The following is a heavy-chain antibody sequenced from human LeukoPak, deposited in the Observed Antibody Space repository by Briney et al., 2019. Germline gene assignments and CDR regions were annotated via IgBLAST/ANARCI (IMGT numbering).Heavy chain of an antibody. J-gene: IGHJ6*03. CDR1: GGSLSIHY. V-gene: IGHV4-59*11. D-gene: IGHD3-3*01. CDR2: ISDTGST. Sequence: PSETPSLTCTVSGGSLSIHYWNWLRQPPGKGLEWIGYISDTGSTYYNPSLKSRVSISVDTSKNQFSLRLNSVTAADTALYYCARGRAEFPDYDSTLYQYFMDVWGKGITVTVSS. CDR3: ARGRAEFPDYDSTLYQYFMDV.